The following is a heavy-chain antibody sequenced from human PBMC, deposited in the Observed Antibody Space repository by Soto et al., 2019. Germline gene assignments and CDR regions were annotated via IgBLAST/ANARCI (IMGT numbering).Heavy chain of an antibody. CDR1: GRVLSWER. CDR2: IRQDGSEK. CDR3: ATECGPEGLCGAFEI. J-gene: IGHJ3*02. D-gene: IGHD2-8*01. Sequence: ACGRVLSWERMTRVRKNPDKGLERVANIRQDGSEKYYVDSVKGRFTISRDNANSLYLQMNSLRAEDTAVYFCATECGPEGLCGAFEIWGQGKMDT. V-gene: IGHV3-7*01.